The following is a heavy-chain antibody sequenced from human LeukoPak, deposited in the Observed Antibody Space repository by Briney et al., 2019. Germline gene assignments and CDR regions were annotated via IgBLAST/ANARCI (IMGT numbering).Heavy chain of an antibody. CDR3: AREAGTGERWYFDL. J-gene: IGHJ2*01. CDR2: IDTSTTYM. CDR1: GFTFSSYS. V-gene: IGHV3-21*01. D-gene: IGHD7-27*01. Sequence: GRSQRLSCAASGFTFSSYSMNWVRQAPGKGLEWVSSIDTSTTYMTYADSVKGRFTISRDNARNSLYLQMNSLRAEDTAVYYCAREAGTGERWYFDLWGRGTLVTVSS.